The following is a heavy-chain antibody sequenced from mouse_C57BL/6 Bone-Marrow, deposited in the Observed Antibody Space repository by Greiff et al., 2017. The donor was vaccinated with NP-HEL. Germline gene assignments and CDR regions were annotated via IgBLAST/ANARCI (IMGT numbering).Heavy chain of an antibody. D-gene: IGHD1-1*01. J-gene: IGHJ2*01. Sequence: VKLQESGPELVKPGASVKISCKASGYSFTSYYIHWVKQRPGQGLEWIGWIYPGSGNTKYNEKFKGKATLTADTSSSTAYMQLSSLTSEDSAVYYCAKGTTPGAGVFDYWGQGTTLTVSS. CDR2: IYPGSGNT. V-gene: IGHV1-66*01. CDR3: AKGTTPGAGVFDY. CDR1: GYSFTSYY.